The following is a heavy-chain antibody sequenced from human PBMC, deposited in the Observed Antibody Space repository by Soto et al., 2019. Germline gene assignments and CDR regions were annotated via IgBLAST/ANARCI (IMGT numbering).Heavy chain of an antibody. D-gene: IGHD3-16*01. CDR2: INPNSGGT. J-gene: IGHJ6*02. CDR3: AREGVGGAFTGDHYYYGMDV. V-gene: IGHV1-2*02. Sequence: QVQLVQSGAEVKKPGASVKVSCKASGYTFTGYYMHWVRQAPGQGLEWMGWINPNSGGTNYAQKFQGRVTMTRDTSISTAYMGLSRLRSDDTAVYYCAREGVGGAFTGDHYYYGMDVWGQGTTVTVSS. CDR1: GYTFTGYY.